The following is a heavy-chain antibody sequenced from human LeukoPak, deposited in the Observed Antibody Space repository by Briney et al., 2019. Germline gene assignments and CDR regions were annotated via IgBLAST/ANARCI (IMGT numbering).Heavy chain of an antibody. V-gene: IGHV4-34*01. CDR1: GGSFSGYY. CDR3: ARIRLIMVRGVITPYYYGMDV. J-gene: IGHJ6*02. Sequence: SETLSLTCAVYGGSFSGYYWSWIRQPPGKGLEWIGEINHSGSTNYNPSPKSRVTISVDTSKNQFSLKLSSVTAADTAVYYCARIRLIMVRGVITPYYYGMDVWGQGTTVTVSS. D-gene: IGHD3-10*01. CDR2: INHSGST.